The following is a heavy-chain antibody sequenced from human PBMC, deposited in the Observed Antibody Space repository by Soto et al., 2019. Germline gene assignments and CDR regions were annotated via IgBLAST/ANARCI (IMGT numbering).Heavy chain of an antibody. CDR1: GGTFSSYA. CDR3: ARDGVGDHQFATDYYGMDV. V-gene: IGHV1-69*13. D-gene: IGHD2-15*01. J-gene: IGHJ6*02. CDR2: IIPIFGTA. Sequence: ASVKVSCKASGGTFSSYAISWVRQAPGQGLEWMGGIIPIFGTANYAQKFQGRVTITADESTSTAYMELSSLRSEDTAVYYCARDGVGDHQFATDYYGMDVWGQGTTVTVSS.